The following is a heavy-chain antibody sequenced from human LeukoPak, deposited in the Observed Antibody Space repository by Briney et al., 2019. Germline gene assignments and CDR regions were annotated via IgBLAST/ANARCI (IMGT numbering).Heavy chain of an antibody. Sequence: AASVKVSCKASGYTFTGYYMHWVRQAPGQGIEWMGWINPNSGGTNYAQKFQGRVTMTRDTSISTAYMELSRLRSDDTAVYYCARGGSSSWYSYNWFDPWGQGTLVTVSS. J-gene: IGHJ5*02. D-gene: IGHD6-13*01. CDR3: ARGGSSSWYSYNWFDP. V-gene: IGHV1-2*02. CDR2: INPNSGGT. CDR1: GYTFTGYY.